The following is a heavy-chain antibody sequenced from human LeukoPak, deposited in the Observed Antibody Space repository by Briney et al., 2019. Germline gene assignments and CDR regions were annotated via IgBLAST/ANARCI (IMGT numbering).Heavy chain of an antibody. CDR1: GFTFSSYE. V-gene: IGHV3-48*03. D-gene: IGHD1-14*01. CDR2: ISNSGITI. CDR3: VRARTPPPRNNWFDP. J-gene: IGHJ5*02. Sequence: GGSLRLSCAVSGFTFSSYEMNWVRQAPGRGLEWVSYISNSGITIYYLESVKGRFTISRDNAKNSLYLQMNFLRAEDTAIYYCVRARTPPPRNNWFDPWGQGTLVTVSS.